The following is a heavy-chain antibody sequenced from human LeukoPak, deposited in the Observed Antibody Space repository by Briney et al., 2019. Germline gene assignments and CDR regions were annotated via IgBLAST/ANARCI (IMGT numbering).Heavy chain of an antibody. CDR2: ISGGGETT. CDR3: ARDYADYVGYFFFDY. J-gene: IGHJ4*02. D-gene: IGHD4-17*01. CDR1: GFTFNNYA. V-gene: IGHV3-23*01. Sequence: GGSLRLSCAASGFTFNNYAMNWVRQAPGKGLEWVSSISGGGETTYYADSAKGRFTTSRDNSQNTLYLQMNGLRAEDTAVYYCARDYADYVGYFFFDYWGQGTLVTVSS.